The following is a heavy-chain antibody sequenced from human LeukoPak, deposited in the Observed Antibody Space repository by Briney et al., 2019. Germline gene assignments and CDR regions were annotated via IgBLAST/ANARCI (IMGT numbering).Heavy chain of an antibody. Sequence: GGSLRLSCAASGFTFSSYSMNWVRQAPGKGLEWVSSISSNSKYIYYADSVKGRFTISRDNAKNSLYLQMNSLRAEDTAVYYCARSSSGWHDYWGQGTLVTVSS. CDR1: GFTFSSYS. D-gene: IGHD6-19*01. CDR3: ARSSSGWHDY. V-gene: IGHV3-21*01. J-gene: IGHJ4*02. CDR2: ISSNSKYI.